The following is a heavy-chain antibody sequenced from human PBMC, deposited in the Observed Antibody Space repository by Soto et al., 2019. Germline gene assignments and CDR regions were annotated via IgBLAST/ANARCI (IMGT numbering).Heavy chain of an antibody. D-gene: IGHD3-16*02. V-gene: IGHV3-74*01. CDR2: INSDGSIT. CDR1: GFTFSSYW. CDR3: VRYPRSVGGSYRPDY. Sequence: PGGSLRLSCAASGFTFSSYWMHWIRQVPEKWLVWVSRINSDGSITNYADAVKGRFTISRDNVKNTLYLQMNSLRAEDTAVYYCVRYPRSVGGSYRPDYWGQGXLVTVYS. J-gene: IGHJ4*02.